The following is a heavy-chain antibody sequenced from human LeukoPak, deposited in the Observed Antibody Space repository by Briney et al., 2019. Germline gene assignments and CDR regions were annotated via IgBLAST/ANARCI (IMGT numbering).Heavy chain of an antibody. Sequence: ASVKVSCKASGYTFTGYYLHWVRQAPGQGLEWMGWINPNSDGTNYAQKFQDSVTMTRDTSISTGYMELSRLRSDDTAVYYCARDLSDSDYVRKGLDYWGQGTLVTVSS. V-gene: IGHV1-2*02. CDR3: ARDLSDSDYVRKGLDY. D-gene: IGHD4-11*01. CDR1: GYTFTGYY. J-gene: IGHJ4*02. CDR2: INPNSDGT.